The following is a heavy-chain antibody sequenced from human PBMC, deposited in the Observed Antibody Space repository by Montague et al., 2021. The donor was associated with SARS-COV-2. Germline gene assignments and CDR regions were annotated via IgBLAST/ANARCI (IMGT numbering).Heavy chain of an antibody. V-gene: IGHV4-34*01. J-gene: IGHJ6*02. CDR3: ASGIYPSGSYYNRYYYGLNI. CDR2: INHSANT. D-gene: IGHD3-10*01. Sequence: SETLSLTCAVHDGSLSGYYWSWIRQPPEKGPEWIGEINHSANTKYNPSLKSPVTISIDTSKNQFSLKMTSVTAADTATYYCASGIYPSGSYYNRYYYGLNIWGPGTTVIVSS. CDR1: DGSLSGYY.